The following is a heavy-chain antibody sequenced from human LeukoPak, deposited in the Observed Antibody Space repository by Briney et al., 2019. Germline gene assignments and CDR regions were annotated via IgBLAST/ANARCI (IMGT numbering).Heavy chain of an antibody. V-gene: IGHV1-2*02. CDR3: AREYYYDSSGYLGNWFDP. J-gene: IGHJ5*02. Sequence: ASVKVSCKSSGYTFTGYYIHWVRQAPGQGLEWMGWINPNSGVTNYAQKFQGRVTMTRDTSITTVYMELSRLRSDDTAVYYCAREYYYDSSGYLGNWFDPWGQGTLVTVSS. D-gene: IGHD3-22*01. CDR2: INPNSGVT. CDR1: GYTFTGYY.